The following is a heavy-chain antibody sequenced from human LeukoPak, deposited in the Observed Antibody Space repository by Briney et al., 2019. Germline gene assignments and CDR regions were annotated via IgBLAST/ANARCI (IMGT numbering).Heavy chain of an antibody. J-gene: IGHJ5*02. CDR1: GITLSNYG. CDR2: ISGSGGST. CDR3: AKDDQLLPFDP. V-gene: IGHV3-23*01. Sequence: PGGSLRLSCAVSGITLSNYGMSWVRQAPGKGLEWVSAISGSGGSTYYADSVKGRFTISRDNSKNTLNLQMNSLRAEDTAVYYCAKDDQLLPFDPWGQGTLVTVSS. D-gene: IGHD2-2*01.